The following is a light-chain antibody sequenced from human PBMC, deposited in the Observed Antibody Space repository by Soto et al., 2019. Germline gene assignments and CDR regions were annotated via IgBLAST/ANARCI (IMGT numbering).Light chain of an antibody. Sequence: DIQMTQSPSTLSASVGDRVTITCRASQSISTWLAWYQQKPGKAPKLLVYKASSLESGVTSRFSGSGSGTEFTLAINSLQPDDFATYYCQQYNSFSWTFGQGTKVEIK. V-gene: IGKV1-5*03. CDR3: QQYNSFSWT. CDR2: KAS. CDR1: QSISTW. J-gene: IGKJ1*01.